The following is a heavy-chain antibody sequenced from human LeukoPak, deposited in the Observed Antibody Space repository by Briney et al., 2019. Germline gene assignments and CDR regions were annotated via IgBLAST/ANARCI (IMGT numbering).Heavy chain of an antibody. V-gene: IGHV3-23*01. CDR2: ISGSGGST. Sequence: QTGGSLRLSCAASGFILSSYAMSWVRQAPGKGLEWVSAISGSGGSTYYTDSVKGRFTISRDNSKNTLSLQMNSLRAEDTAVYYCAKGSHTLTTVRAYFDYWGQGTLVTVSS. CDR3: AKGSHTLTTVRAYFDY. CDR1: GFILSSYA. J-gene: IGHJ4*02. D-gene: IGHD4-17*01.